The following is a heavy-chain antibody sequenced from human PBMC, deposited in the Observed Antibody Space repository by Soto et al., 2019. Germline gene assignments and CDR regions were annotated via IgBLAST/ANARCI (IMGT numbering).Heavy chain of an antibody. CDR3: RYSSSPTDYYYYYMDV. CDR1: GGSISSDNYC. V-gene: IGHV4-39*07. CDR2: IYYSGST. D-gene: IGHD6-6*01. J-gene: IGHJ6*03. Sequence: SETLSLTCTVSGGSISSDNYCWGWIRQPPEMGLEWIGSIYYSGSTYYNPSLKSRVTISVDTSKNQFSLKLSSVTAADTAVYYCRYSSSPTDYYYYYMDVWGKGTTVTVSS.